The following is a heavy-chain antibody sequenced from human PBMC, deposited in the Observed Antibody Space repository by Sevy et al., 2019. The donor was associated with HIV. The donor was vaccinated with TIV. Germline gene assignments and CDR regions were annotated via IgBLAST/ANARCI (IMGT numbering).Heavy chain of an antibody. CDR3: ARDLEFFDYGDYGPAFMPDY. J-gene: IGHJ4*02. CDR2: IWFDGSNT. Sequence: GGSLRLSCAASGFTFSTYGMHWVRQAPGKGLEWVGVIWFDGSNTYYADSVKGRFTISRDIATNTLHLQMNSLRAEDTAVYYCARDLEFFDYGDYGPAFMPDYWGQGTLVTVSS. V-gene: IGHV3-33*01. CDR1: GFTFSTYG. D-gene: IGHD4-17*01.